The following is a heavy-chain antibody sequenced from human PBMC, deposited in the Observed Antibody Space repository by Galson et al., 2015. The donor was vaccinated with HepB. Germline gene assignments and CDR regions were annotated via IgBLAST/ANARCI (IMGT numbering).Heavy chain of an antibody. V-gene: IGHV1-69*02. D-gene: IGHD1-7*01. CDR2: IIPILGIA. Sequence: GGTFSSYTISWVRQAPGQGLEWMGRIIPILGIANYAQKFQGRVTITADKSTSTAYMELSRLRSDDTAVYYCASDGELELRGHFQHWGQGTLVTVSS. J-gene: IGHJ1*01. CDR1: GGTFSSYT. CDR3: ASDGELELRGHFQH.